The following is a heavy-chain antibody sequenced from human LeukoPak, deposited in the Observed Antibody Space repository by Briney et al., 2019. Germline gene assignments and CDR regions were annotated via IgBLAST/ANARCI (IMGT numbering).Heavy chain of an antibody. D-gene: IGHD3-10*01. CDR1: GGSISSYY. V-gene: IGHV4-59*08. CDR3: ARRRGDSNFDY. CDR2: IYYSGST. J-gene: IGHJ4*02. Sequence: PSETLSLTCAVSGGSISSYYWSWIRQPPGKGLEWIGYIYYSGSTNYNPSLKSRVTISVDMSKNQFSLRLTSVTAADAAVYYCARRRGDSNFDYWGQGTLVTVSS.